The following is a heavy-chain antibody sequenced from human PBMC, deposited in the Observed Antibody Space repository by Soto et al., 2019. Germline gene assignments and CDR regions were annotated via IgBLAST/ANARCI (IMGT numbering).Heavy chain of an antibody. V-gene: IGHV1-18*01. CDR3: ARDLAPNYYGSGSPLGY. CDR2: ISAYNGNT. J-gene: IGHJ4*02. CDR1: GYTFTSYG. Sequence: WASVKVSCKASGYTFTSYGISWVRQAPGQGLEWMGWISAYNGNTNYAQKLQGRVTMTTDTSTSTAYMELRSLRSDDTAVYYCARDLAPNYYGSGSPLGYWGQGTLVTVSS. D-gene: IGHD3-10*01.